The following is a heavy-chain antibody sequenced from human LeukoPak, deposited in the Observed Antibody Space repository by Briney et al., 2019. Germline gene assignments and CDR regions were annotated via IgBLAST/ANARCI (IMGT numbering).Heavy chain of an antibody. Sequence: SETLSLTCTVSGDSISSSDFYWNWFRQPAGKGLEWVGRISASGSDYTSPNPSLWSRVTVSVDTSKNQFSLKLSSVTAADTAVYYCARDGTSGYYGYWGQGTLVTVSS. CDR2: ISASGSDYT. CDR3: ARDGTSGYYGY. CDR1: GDSISSSDFY. V-gene: IGHV4-4*07. J-gene: IGHJ4*02. D-gene: IGHD3-22*01.